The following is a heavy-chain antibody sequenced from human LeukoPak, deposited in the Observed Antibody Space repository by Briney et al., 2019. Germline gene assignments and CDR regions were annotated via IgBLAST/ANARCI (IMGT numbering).Heavy chain of an antibody. Sequence: GGSLRLSCAASGFTFSSYAMSWVRQAPGKGLEWASAISSSGDTTYYADSVKGRFTISRDNSKNTLYLQMNSLRAEDTAVYYCAKLGGQWLVNFYDYWGQGTLVTVSS. CDR2: ISSSGDTT. CDR3: AKLGGQWLVNFYDY. D-gene: IGHD6-19*01. V-gene: IGHV3-23*01. CDR1: GFTFSSYA. J-gene: IGHJ4*02.